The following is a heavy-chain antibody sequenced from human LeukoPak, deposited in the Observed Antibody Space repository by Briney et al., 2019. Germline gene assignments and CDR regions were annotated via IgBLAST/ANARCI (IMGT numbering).Heavy chain of an antibody. J-gene: IGHJ3*02. CDR1: GGSISSYY. V-gene: IGHV4-59*01. D-gene: IGHD3-10*01. CDR3: ARVGQLLWFGELSLAFDI. Sequence: KPSETLSLTCTVSGGSISSYYWSWIRQPPGKGLEWIGYIYYSGCTNYNPSLKSRVTISVDTSKNQFSLKLSSVTAADTAVYYCARVGQLLWFGELSLAFDIWGQGTMVTVSS. CDR2: IYYSGCT.